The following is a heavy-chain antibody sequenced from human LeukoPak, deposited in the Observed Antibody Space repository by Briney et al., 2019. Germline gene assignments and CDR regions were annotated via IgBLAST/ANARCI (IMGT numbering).Heavy chain of an antibody. CDR1: GFTFSSYA. J-gene: IGHJ5*02. CDR3: TRVLAS. CDR2: ISSSSDTI. V-gene: IGHV3-48*01. Sequence: GGSLRLSCAASGFTFSSYAMHWVRQAPGKGLEWVSYISSSSDTIYYVDSVKGRFTISRDNAKNSLYLQMNSLRVEDTAVYYCTRVLASWGQGTLVTVSS.